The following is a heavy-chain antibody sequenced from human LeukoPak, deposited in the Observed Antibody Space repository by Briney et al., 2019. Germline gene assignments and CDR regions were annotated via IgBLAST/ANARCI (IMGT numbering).Heavy chain of an antibody. CDR2: IYASART. J-gene: IGHJ4*02. D-gene: IGHD5-18*01. Sequence: PSQTLSLTCTVSGGSIRSGSYFWRWIRQPAGKGLEWIGRIYASARTNYNPSLKSRVTISVDTSNNQFSLKLSSLTGTRTYVYYCARDGTAMVSASSDYWGQGTLVTVSS. CDR3: ARDGTAMVSASSDY. CDR1: GGSIRSGSYF. V-gene: IGHV4-61*02.